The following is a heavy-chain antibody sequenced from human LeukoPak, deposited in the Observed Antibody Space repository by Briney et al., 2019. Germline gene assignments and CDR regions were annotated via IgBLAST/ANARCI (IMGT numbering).Heavy chain of an antibody. D-gene: IGHD2-15*01. J-gene: IGHJ2*01. CDR1: GGSISSYY. Sequence: SETLSLTCTVSGGSISSYYWSWIRQPPGKGLEWIGYIYCSGSTNYNPSLKSRVTISVDTSKNQFSLKLSSVTAADTAMYYCARQYCSGGSCYWYFDLWGRGTLVTVSS. V-gene: IGHV4-59*01. CDR2: IYCSGST. CDR3: ARQYCSGGSCYWYFDL.